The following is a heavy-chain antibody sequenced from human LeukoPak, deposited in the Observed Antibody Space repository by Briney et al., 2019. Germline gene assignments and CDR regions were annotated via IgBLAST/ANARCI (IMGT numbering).Heavy chain of an antibody. V-gene: IGHV1-69*13. CDR1: GGTFSSYA. CDR2: IIPIFATA. CDR3: ARGPITTGSHFDY. Sequence: SVKVSCKASGGTFSSYAISWVRQAPGQGLEWMGGIIPIFATANYAQKFQGRVTITADESTSTAYMELSSLRSEDTAVYYCARGPITTGSHFDYWGQGTLVTVSS. J-gene: IGHJ4*02. D-gene: IGHD3-22*01.